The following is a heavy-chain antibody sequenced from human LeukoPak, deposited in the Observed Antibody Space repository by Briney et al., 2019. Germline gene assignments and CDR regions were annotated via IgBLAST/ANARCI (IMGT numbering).Heavy chain of an antibody. J-gene: IGHJ4*02. V-gene: IGHV3-23*01. CDR3: TTTRPYGTTWAGAFED. D-gene: IGHD6-19*01. CDR2: VTSRSAT. Sequence: GGSLRLSCEASGFIFSSHGMSWVRQAPGKGLEWVSTVTSRSATHYTDSVKGRFITSRDSSKNTLFLQMNSLRAEDTALYYCTTTRPYGTTWAGAFEDWGQGTPVTVSS. CDR1: GFIFSSHG.